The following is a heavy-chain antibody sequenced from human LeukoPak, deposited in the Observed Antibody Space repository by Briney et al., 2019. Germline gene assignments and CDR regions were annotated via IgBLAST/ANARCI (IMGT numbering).Heavy chain of an antibody. CDR3: ARALGYCSGGSCTRGYNWFDP. J-gene: IGHJ5*02. V-gene: IGHV4-34*01. CDR2: INHSGST. D-gene: IGHD2-15*01. Sequence: SETLSLTCAVYGGSFSGYYWSWIRQPPGKGLEWIGEINHSGSTTYNPSLQSRVTISLDTSKNQFSLKLSFVTTADTAVYYCARALGYCSGGSCTRGYNWFDPWGQGTLVTVPS. CDR1: GGSFSGYY.